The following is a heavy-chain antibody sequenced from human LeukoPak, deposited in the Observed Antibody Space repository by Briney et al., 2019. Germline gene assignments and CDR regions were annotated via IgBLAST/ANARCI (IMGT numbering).Heavy chain of an antibody. CDR3: TESDSSGYYLFY. D-gene: IGHD3-22*01. Sequence: GASVKVSCKASGYTFTGYYMHWVRQAPGQGLEWMGRINPNSGGTNYAQKVQGRVTMTRDTSISTAYMELSRLRSDDTAVYYCTESDSSGYYLFYWGQGTLVTVSS. CDR2: INPNSGGT. V-gene: IGHV1-2*06. J-gene: IGHJ4*02. CDR1: GYTFTGYY.